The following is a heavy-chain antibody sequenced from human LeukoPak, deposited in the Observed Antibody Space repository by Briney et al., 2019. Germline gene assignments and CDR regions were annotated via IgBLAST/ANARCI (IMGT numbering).Heavy chain of an antibody. CDR1: GFTFSNAW. CDR2: IKSKTDGGTT. J-gene: IGHJ4*02. V-gene: IGHV3-15*01. CDR3: TTETAYCSSTSCLFDY. Sequence: GGALRLSCAASGFTFSNAWMSWVRQAPGKGLEWVGRIKSKTDGGTTDYAAPVKGRFTISRDDSKNTLYLQMNSLKTEDTAVYYCTTETAYCSSTSCLFDYWGQGTLVTVSS. D-gene: IGHD2-2*01.